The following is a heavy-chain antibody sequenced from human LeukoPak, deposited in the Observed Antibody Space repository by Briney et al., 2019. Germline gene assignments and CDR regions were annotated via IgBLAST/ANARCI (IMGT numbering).Heavy chain of an antibody. D-gene: IGHD1-1*01. Sequence: ASVKVSCKVSGYTLTELSMHWVRQAPGKGLEWMGGFDPEDGETIYAQKFQGRVTMTEDTSTDTAYMELSSLRSEDTAVYYCATVWDYTTGTTPLGYWGQGTLVTVSS. V-gene: IGHV1-24*01. J-gene: IGHJ4*02. CDR1: GYTLTELS. CDR3: ATVWDYTTGTTPLGY. CDR2: FDPEDGET.